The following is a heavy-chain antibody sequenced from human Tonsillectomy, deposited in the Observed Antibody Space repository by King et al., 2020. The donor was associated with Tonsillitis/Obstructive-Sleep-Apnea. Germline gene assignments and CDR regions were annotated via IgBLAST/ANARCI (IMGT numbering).Heavy chain of an antibody. Sequence: VQLVESGGGLVKPGGSLRLSCAASGFTFSSYSMNWVRQAPGKGLEWVSFISSGSSYIYYADSVKGRFTISRDNAKDSLYLQMNSLRAEDTAVYYCASVTSAHSTFDAFDIWGQGTMVTVSS. J-gene: IGHJ3*02. CDR3: ASVTSAHSTFDAFDI. CDR1: GFTFSSYS. D-gene: IGHD6-13*01. V-gene: IGHV3-21*01. CDR2: ISSGSSYI.